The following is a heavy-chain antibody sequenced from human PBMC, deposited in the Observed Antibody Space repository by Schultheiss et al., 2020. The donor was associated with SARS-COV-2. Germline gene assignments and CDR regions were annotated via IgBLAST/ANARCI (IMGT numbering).Heavy chain of an antibody. CDR3: ARSFVVPAAKKTDAFDI. CDR1: GFSLSTSGMC. Sequence: SGPTLVKPTQTLTLTCTFSGFSLSTSGMCVSWIRQPPGKGLESIGYIYYSGSTNHNPSLKSRVTISVDTSKNQFSLKLSSVTAADTAVYYCARSFVVPAAKKTDAFDIWGQGTMVTVSS. J-gene: IGHJ3*02. V-gene: IGHV4-61*08. D-gene: IGHD2-2*01. CDR2: IYYSGST.